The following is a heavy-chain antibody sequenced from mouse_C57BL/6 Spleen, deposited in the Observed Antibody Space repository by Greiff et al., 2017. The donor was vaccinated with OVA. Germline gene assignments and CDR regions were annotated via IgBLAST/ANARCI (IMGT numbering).Heavy chain of an antibody. V-gene: IGHV8-12*01. CDR1: GFSLSTSGMG. J-gene: IGHJ2*01. CDR3: ARRRAYSGISYYFDD. CDR2: IYWDDDK. Sequence: QVTLKVSGPGILQSSQTLSLTCSFSGFSLSTSGMGVSWIRQPSGKGLEWLAHIYWDDDKRYNPSLKSRLTISKDTPRNQVFLKITSVYTADTSTYYCARRRAYSGISYYFDDWCQGTTLTVSS. D-gene: IGHD1-1*01.